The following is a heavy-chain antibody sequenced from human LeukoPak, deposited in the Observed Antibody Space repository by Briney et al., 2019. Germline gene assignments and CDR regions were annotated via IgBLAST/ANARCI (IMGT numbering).Heavy chain of an antibody. D-gene: IGHD3-9*01. Sequence: GGSQRLSCSASGFTFSSYAMHWVRQAPGKGLEWVSSISSSGTYVYYADSVKGRFTISRDNAKNSLSLQMNSLRADDAAVYYCARASSKQLAGYLPDGFDIWGQGTMVTVSS. J-gene: IGHJ3*02. CDR1: GFTFSSYA. V-gene: IGHV3-21*01. CDR2: ISSSGTYV. CDR3: ARASSKQLAGYLPDGFDI.